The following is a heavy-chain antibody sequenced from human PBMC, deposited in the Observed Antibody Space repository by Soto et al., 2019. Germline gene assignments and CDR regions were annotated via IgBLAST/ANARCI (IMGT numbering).Heavy chain of an antibody. CDR3: ARDGHSSSTYYYYYMDV. CDR1: GFTFSSYS. J-gene: IGHJ6*03. Sequence: GGSLRLSCAASGFTFSSYSMNWVRQAPGKGLEWVSSISSSSSYIYYADSVKGRFTISRDNAKNSLYLQMNSLRAEDTAVYYCARDGHSSSTYYYYYMDVWGKGTTVTVSS. D-gene: IGHD6-6*01. V-gene: IGHV3-21*01. CDR2: ISSSSSYI.